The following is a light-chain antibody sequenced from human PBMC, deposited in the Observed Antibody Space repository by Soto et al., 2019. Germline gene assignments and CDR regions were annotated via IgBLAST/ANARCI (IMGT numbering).Light chain of an antibody. CDR2: HAS. CDR1: QSISNW. Sequence: DIPMTQSPSTLSASVGDIVTITCRASQSISNWLAWYQQKPGTAPKLLIYHASTLESGVPARFSGSGSGAECTLTISSLQSEDVAVYYCQQYNNWPRTLGQGTKVDIK. V-gene: IGKV1-5*01. CDR3: QQYNNWPRT. J-gene: IGKJ1*01.